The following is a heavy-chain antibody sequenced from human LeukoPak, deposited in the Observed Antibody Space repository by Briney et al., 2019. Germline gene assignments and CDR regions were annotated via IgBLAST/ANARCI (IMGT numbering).Heavy chain of an antibody. CDR1: GFTFSSYA. D-gene: IGHD3-10*01. Sequence: GGSLRLSCAASGFTFSSYAMHWVRQAPGKGLEWVAVISYDGSNKYYADSVKGRFTISRDNSKNTLYLQMNSLRAEDTAVYYCARDQGPYYGSGLDYWGQGTLVTVSS. CDR2: ISYDGSNK. V-gene: IGHV3-30*04. J-gene: IGHJ4*02. CDR3: ARDQGPYYGSGLDY.